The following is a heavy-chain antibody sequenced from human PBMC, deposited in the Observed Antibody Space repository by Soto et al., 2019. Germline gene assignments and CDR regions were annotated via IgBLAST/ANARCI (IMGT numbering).Heavy chain of an antibody. CDR2: ISSGGDTI. J-gene: IGHJ4*02. CDR1: GFTFSDHY. D-gene: IGHD6-13*01. CDR3: ARPQIVAAGTSDY. V-gene: IGHV3-11*01. Sequence: VGSLRLSCAASGFTFSDHYMSWIRQAPGKGLEWVSYISSGGDTIHYADSVKGRFTVSRDNAKNSLYLQMNSLRAEDTAVYYCARPQIVAAGTSDYWGQGTLVTVSS.